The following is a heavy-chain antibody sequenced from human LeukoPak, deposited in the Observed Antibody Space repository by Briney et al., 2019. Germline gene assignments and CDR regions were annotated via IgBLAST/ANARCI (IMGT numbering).Heavy chain of an antibody. CDR3: AKPIRGNPGFFDY. V-gene: IGHV3-30*02. J-gene: IGHJ4*02. CDR2: IPFDGSRQ. CDR1: GITLSSHG. D-gene: IGHD3-10*01. Sequence: GGSLRLSCEASGITLSSHGMHWVRQAPGKGLEWMAFIPFDGSRQYYADSVKGRFTISRDNSKNTLYLQMNSLRAEDTAVYYCAKPIRGNPGFFDYWGQGTLVTVSS.